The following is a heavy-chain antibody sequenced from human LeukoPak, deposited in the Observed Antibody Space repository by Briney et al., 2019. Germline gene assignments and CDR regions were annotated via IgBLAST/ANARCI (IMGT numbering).Heavy chain of an antibody. J-gene: IGHJ1*01. D-gene: IGHD2-15*01. Sequence: GESLRLACSASGFPFSSYARDWVRQAPGWVQGWVAVILYYGSNKYYADSVKGRFTISSDNSKNTLYLQMDSLRVDDTAVYYCAAWEVIAATPPYFHHWGQGTLVTVSS. CDR2: ILYYGSNK. CDR1: GFPFSSYA. CDR3: AAWEVIAATPPYFHH. V-gene: IGHV3-30-3*01.